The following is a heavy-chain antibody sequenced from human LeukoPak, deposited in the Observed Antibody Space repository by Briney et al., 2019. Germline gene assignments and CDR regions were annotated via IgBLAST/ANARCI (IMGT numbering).Heavy chain of an antibody. Sequence: SETLSLTCTVSGGSISSYYWSWIRQPAGKGLEWIGRIYTSGSTNYNPSLKSRVTMSVDTSKNQFSLKLSSVTAADTAVYYCARDGYDFWSVDSRTNFDYWGQGTLVTVSS. D-gene: IGHD3-3*01. CDR1: GGSISSYY. CDR3: ARDGYDFWSVDSRTNFDY. CDR2: IYTSGST. V-gene: IGHV4-4*07. J-gene: IGHJ4*02.